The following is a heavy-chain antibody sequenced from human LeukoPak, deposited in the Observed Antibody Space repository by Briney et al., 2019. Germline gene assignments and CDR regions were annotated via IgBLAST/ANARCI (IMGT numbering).Heavy chain of an antibody. Sequence: GGSLRLSCAASGVTSSRFVMSWVRQAPGKGLEWVSGISGGDNRTHYADSVKGRFTISRDNSKNTLYLQMNSLRAEDTAVYYCARDPRRYSSSAGYFDYWGQGTLVTVSS. CDR1: GVTSSRFV. J-gene: IGHJ4*02. CDR2: ISGGDNRT. D-gene: IGHD6-6*01. V-gene: IGHV3-23*01. CDR3: ARDPRRYSSSAGYFDY.